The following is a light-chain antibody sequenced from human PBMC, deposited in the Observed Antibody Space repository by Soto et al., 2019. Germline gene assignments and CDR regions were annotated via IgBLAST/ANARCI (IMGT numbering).Light chain of an antibody. Sequence: QSALTQPASVSGSPGQSITISCTGTNSDIGTYSYVSWYQQHPGKAPKLLIYDVTIRPSGVSNRFSGSKSGNTASLTISGLQTEDEADYYCSSSTLSDILFGGGTKLTVL. J-gene: IGLJ2*01. CDR2: DVT. CDR3: SSSTLSDIL. V-gene: IGLV2-14*03. CDR1: NSDIGTYSY.